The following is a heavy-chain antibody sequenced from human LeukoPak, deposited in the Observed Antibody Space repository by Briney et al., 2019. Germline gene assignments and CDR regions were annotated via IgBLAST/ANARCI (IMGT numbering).Heavy chain of an antibody. CDR1: GFTARSSY. V-gene: IGHV3-53*01. Sequence: GGSLRLSCAASGFTARSSYMSWVRQAPGKGLEWVSVIYSGGSPDYADSAKGRFTISSDNSKNTLYLQMNSLRVEDTAVYYCARDGADKSGYYFGSLWGQGTMVTVSS. CDR3: ARDGADKSGYYFGSL. CDR2: IYSGGSP. J-gene: IGHJ3*01. D-gene: IGHD3-22*01.